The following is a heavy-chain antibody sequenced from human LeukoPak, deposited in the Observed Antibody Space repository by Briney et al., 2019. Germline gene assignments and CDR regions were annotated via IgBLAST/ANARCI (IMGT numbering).Heavy chain of an antibody. J-gene: IGHJ4*02. CDR1: GGTFSSYA. CDR3: ARDRESGYSESYFDY. D-gene: IGHD5-12*01. Sequence: SVKVSCKASGGTFSSYAISWVRQAPGQGLEWMGGIILIFGTANYAQKFQGRVTITADESTSTAYMELSSLRSDDTAVYYCARDRESGYSESYFDYWGQGTLVTVSS. CDR2: IILIFGTA. V-gene: IGHV1-69*01.